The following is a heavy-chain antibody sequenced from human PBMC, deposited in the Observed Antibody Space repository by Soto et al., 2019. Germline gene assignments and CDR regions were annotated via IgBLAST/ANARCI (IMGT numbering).Heavy chain of an antibody. D-gene: IGHD5-12*01. Sequence: EVQLVESGGGLVQPGGSLKLSCAASGFTFSGSAMHWVRQASGKGLEWVGRIRSKANSYATAYAASVKGRFTISRDDSKSTAYLQMNSLKTEDTAVYYCTRHQGDGYNLWGQGTLVTVSA. CDR2: IRSKANSYAT. CDR3: TRHQGDGYNL. J-gene: IGHJ4*02. CDR1: GFTFSGSA. V-gene: IGHV3-73*01.